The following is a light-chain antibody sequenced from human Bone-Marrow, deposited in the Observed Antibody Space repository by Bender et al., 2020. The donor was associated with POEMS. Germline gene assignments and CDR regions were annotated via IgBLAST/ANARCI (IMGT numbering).Light chain of an antibody. CDR2: EGS. CDR3: QSYDNSLGGWV. J-gene: IGLJ3*02. CDR1: SSDVGGYNF. V-gene: IGLV2-23*01. Sequence: QSALTQPRSVSGSPGQSVTISCTGTSSDVGGYNFVSWYQCHPGKAPKLMIYEGSKRPSGVSNRFSGSKSGNTASLTISWLQADDEGDYYCQSYDNSLGGWVFCGGDKLTVL.